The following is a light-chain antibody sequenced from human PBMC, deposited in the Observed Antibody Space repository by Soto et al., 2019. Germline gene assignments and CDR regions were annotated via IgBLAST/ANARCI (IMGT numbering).Light chain of an antibody. V-gene: IGKV3-20*01. CDR2: GAS. CDR1: QSVSNNY. CDR3: QQYGSSGT. J-gene: IGKJ1*01. Sequence: VLTRALGTLYLSPGESATLSCRASQSVSNNYLAWYQQKPGPAPRLLIYGASNRATGIPDRFSGSGSGTYFTLTISRLEPEYFAVYYCQQYGSSGTFGQGTKVDIK.